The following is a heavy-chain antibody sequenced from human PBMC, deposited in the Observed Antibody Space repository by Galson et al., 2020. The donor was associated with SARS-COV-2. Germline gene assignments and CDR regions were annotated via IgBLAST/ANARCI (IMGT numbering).Heavy chain of an antibody. Sequence: GGSLRLSCAASGFTFSSYAMHWVRQAPGKGLEWVAVISYDGSNKYYADSVKGRFTISRDNSKNTLYLQMNSLRAEDTAVYYCARDQRKYGSGSIHEIDYYYYGMDVWGQGTTVTVSS. J-gene: IGHJ6*02. D-gene: IGHD3-10*01. CDR1: GFTFSSYA. CDR2: ISYDGSNK. CDR3: ARDQRKYGSGSIHEIDYYYYGMDV. V-gene: IGHV3-30*04.